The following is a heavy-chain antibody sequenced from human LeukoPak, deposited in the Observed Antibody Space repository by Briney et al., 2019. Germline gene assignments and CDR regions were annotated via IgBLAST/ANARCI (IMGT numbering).Heavy chain of an antibody. V-gene: IGHV4-34*01. J-gene: IGHJ4*02. D-gene: IGHD2-15*01. Sequence: PSETLSLTCAVYGGSFSGYYWSWIRQPPGKGLEWIGEINHSGSTNYNPSLKSRVTISVDTSKNQFSLKLSSVTAADTAVYYCARSRGRPGGSSFVWRFFDYWGQGTLVTVSS. CDR3: ARSRGRPGGSSFVWRFFDY. CDR2: INHSGST. CDR1: GGSFSGYY.